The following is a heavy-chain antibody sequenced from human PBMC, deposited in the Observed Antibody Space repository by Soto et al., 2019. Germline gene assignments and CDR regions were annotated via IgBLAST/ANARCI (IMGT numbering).Heavy chain of an antibody. J-gene: IGHJ6*02. CDR2: ISYDGSNK. D-gene: IGHD6-19*01. CDR3: AKNERDSSSYGMDV. CDR1: GFTFSTYG. V-gene: IGHV3-30*18. Sequence: QVQLVESGGGVVQPGRSLRLSCAASGFTFSTYGMHWVRQAPGKGLEWVAVISYDGSNKYYADSVKGRFTISRDNSKNTLYRRMNCLRAEDTAVYYCAKNERDSSSYGMDVWGQGTTVTVSS.